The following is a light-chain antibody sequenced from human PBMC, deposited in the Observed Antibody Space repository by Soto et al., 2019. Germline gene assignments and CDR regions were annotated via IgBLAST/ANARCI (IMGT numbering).Light chain of an antibody. CDR3: QQTYPHSLFS. CDR1: QTVTTW. J-gene: IGKJ2*01. Sequence: DIQMTQSPSTLSASVGDRVTINCRASQTVTTWVAWYQQKPGKAPKLLIYEASNLQAGVPSRFSGSGSGTEFALTITNLQPDDFATYYCQQTYPHSLFSFGQGTRVEIK. V-gene: IGKV1-5*03. CDR2: EAS.